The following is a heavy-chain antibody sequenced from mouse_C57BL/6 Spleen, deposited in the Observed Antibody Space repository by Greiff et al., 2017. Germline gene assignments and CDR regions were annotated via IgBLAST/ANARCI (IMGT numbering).Heavy chain of an antibody. D-gene: IGHD2-3*01. CDR2: IRSKSNNYAT. V-gene: IGHV10-1*01. CDR1: GFSFNTYA. Sequence: EVKLLESGGGLVQPKGSLKLSCAASGFSFNTYAMNWVRQAPGKGLEWVARIRSKSNNYATYYADSVKDRFTISRDDSESMLYLQMNNLKTEDTAMYYCVRKDGPYYAMDYWGQGTSVTVSS. J-gene: IGHJ4*01. CDR3: VRKDGPYYAMDY.